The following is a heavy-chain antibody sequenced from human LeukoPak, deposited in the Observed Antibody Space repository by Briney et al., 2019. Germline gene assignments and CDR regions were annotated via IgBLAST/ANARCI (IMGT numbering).Heavy chain of an antibody. Sequence: GGSLRLSCAASGFTVSSNYMSWVRQAPGRGLEWVSVIYSGGSTYYADSVKGRFTISRDNSKNTLYLQMNSLRAEDTAVYYCARFATVGDAFDIWGQGTMVTVSS. CDR1: GFTVSSNY. J-gene: IGHJ3*02. CDR2: IYSGGST. D-gene: IGHD3-10*01. CDR3: ARFATVGDAFDI. V-gene: IGHV3-53*01.